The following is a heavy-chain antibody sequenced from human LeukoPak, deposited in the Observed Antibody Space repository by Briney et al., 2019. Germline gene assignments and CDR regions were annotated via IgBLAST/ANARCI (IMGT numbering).Heavy chain of an antibody. CDR3: ANALPRRPFDV. V-gene: IGHV4-34*01. Sequence: SETLSLTCAVYGESSSGYYWSWIRQPPGKGLEWIGEINHSGSTNYNPTLKSGGTISVETSKNEFSLKLNSVTAADTAVYYCANALPRRPFDVWGQGTMVTVSS. CDR2: INHSGST. J-gene: IGHJ3*01. CDR1: GESSSGYY.